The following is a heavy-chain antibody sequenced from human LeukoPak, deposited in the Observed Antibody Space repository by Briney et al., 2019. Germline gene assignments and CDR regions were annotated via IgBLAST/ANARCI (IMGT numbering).Heavy chain of an antibody. D-gene: IGHD1-26*01. J-gene: IGHJ4*02. Sequence: PSETLSLTCTVSGDTISSSSYYWGWIRQPPGKGLEWIGSINYSGSTYYNPSLQSRVTLSVDTSKNQFSLKLSSVTAADTAVYYCARGVGARGSNLDYWGQGTLVTVPS. CDR3: ARGVGARGSNLDY. CDR2: INYSGST. CDR1: GDTISSSSYY. V-gene: IGHV4-39*01.